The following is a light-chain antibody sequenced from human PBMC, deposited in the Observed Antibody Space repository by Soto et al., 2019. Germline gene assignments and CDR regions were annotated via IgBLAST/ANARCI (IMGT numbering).Light chain of an antibody. J-gene: IGKJ1*01. CDR1: QSIASN. CDR3: QQYSIWRT. CDR2: AAS. V-gene: IGKV3-15*01. Sequence: IVLTQSPGTLSLSAGESATLSCRASQSIASNLAWYQQRPGQAPRLLIYAASTRATGIPARFSGSGSGTEFTLTISSLQSEDFAVYYCQQYSIWRTFGQGTKVDI.